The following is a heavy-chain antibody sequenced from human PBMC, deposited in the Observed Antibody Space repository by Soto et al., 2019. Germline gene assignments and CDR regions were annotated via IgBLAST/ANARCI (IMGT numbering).Heavy chain of an antibody. CDR3: ARSFGVVYYYYYGMDV. V-gene: IGHV1-3*05. CDR1: GYTFTSYA. D-gene: IGHD3-3*01. Sequence: QVQLVQSGAEEKKPGASVKVSCKASGYTFTSYAMHWVRQAPGQRLEWMGWINAGNGNTKYSQKFQGRVTITRDTDASTAYMELSSLRSEDTAVYYCARSFGVVYYYYYGMDVWGQGTTVTVSS. J-gene: IGHJ6*02. CDR2: INAGNGNT.